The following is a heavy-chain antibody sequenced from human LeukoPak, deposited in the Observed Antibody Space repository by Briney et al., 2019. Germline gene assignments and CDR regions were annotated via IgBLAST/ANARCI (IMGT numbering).Heavy chain of an antibody. CDR1: GGSISSSDYY. CDR2: INHSGST. V-gene: IGHV4-39*07. Sequence: SETLSLTCTVSGGSISSSDYYWGWIRQPPGKGLEWIGEINHSGSTNYNPSLKSRVTISVDTSKNQFSLKLSSVTAADTAVYYCARCFTARPFDYWGQGTLVTVSS. J-gene: IGHJ4*02. CDR3: ARCFTARPFDY. D-gene: IGHD2-21*02.